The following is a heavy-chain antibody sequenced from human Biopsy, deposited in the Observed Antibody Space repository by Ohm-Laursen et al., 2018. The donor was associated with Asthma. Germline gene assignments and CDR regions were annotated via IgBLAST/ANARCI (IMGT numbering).Heavy chain of an antibody. CDR3: ARGYSGSDRIVYYYSGLEV. D-gene: IGHD5-12*01. Sequence: SVKVSCKASGDSFSNYAISWVRQAPGQGLEWMGGLIPVLGTPDHAQMFEGRVTITADESTSTAYMELSSLSSEDTAVYYCARGYSGSDRIVYYYSGLEVWGQGTKVAVSS. CDR1: GDSFSNYA. CDR2: LIPVLGTP. J-gene: IGHJ6*02. V-gene: IGHV1-69*13.